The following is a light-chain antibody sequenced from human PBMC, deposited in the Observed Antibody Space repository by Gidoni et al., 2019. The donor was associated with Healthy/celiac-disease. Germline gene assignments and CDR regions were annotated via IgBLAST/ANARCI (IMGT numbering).Light chain of an antibody. V-gene: IGKV3-11*01. CDR1: QSVSSY. Sequence: EIVLTQSPATLSLSPGERATLSGRARQSVSSYLAWYQQNPGQAPRLLIYDASNRATGIPARFSGSGAGTDFTLTISSLEPEDFAVYYCQQRSNWPSFGGGTKVEIK. CDR2: DAS. CDR3: QQRSNWPS. J-gene: IGKJ4*01.